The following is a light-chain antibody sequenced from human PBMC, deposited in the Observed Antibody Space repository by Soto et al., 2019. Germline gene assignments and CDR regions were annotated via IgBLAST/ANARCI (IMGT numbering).Light chain of an antibody. Sequence: QSVLTQPPSASGSPGQSVTISCTGTSSDVGGYNYVSWYQHHPGKAPKLMIYEVTKRPSGVPDRFSASKSGNTASLTVSGLQAEDEADYYCSSYAASNNLVFGGGTKLTV. CDR3: SSYAASNNLV. V-gene: IGLV2-8*01. J-gene: IGLJ3*02. CDR1: SSDVGGYNY. CDR2: EVT.